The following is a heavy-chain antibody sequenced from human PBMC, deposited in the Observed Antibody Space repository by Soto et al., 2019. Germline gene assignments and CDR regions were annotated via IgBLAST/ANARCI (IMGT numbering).Heavy chain of an antibody. J-gene: IGHJ4*02. D-gene: IGHD4-4*01. V-gene: IGHV3-23*01. CDR3: AKGSTVTKRNYFDY. CDR2: ISGSGGST. Sequence: GGSLRLSCAASGFTFSSYAMTLVRQTPGKGLEWVSAISGSGGSTYYADSVKGRFTISRDNSKDTLYLQMNSLRAEDTAIYYCAKGSTVTKRNYFDYWGQGTLVTVSS. CDR1: GFTFSSYA.